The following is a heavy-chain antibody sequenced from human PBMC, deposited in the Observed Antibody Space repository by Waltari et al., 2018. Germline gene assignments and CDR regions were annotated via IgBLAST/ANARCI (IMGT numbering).Heavy chain of an antibody. D-gene: IGHD5-12*01. Sequence: EVQLVESGGDLVQPGRSLRLSCATSRLTSAAYAMDWVRQAPGKGLEWVAGISRSTGMIGYADSVKGRFTISKDNSKNTLYLQMNSLRAEDTAVYYCARDGYNYFDYWGQGTLVTVSS. J-gene: IGHJ4*02. CDR1: RLTSAAYA. V-gene: IGHV3-9*02. CDR2: ISRSTGMI. CDR3: ARDGYNYFDY.